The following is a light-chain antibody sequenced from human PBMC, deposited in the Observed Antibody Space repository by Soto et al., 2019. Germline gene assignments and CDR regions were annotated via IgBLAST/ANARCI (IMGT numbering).Light chain of an antibody. CDR2: DVS. CDR1: SSDVGGYTY. CDR3: SSYTSSSTL. V-gene: IGLV2-14*01. Sequence: QSVLTQPASVSGSPGQSITISCTGTSSDVGGYTYVSWYQQHPGKAPKLMIYDVSHRPSGVSTPFYGSKSGTTAALTSSRLQAEDEADYYCSSYTSSSTLFGGGTKLTVL. J-gene: IGLJ3*02.